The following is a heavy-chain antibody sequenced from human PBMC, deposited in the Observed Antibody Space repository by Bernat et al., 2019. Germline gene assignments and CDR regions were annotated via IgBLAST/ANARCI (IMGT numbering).Heavy chain of an antibody. Sequence: VQLVESGGGLVQPGGSLRLSCAASGFTVSSNYMSWVRQVPGKGLEWFSVIYSGGSTYYADSVRGRFTISRDHSKNTLFLQMNSLRAEDTAVYYCAGRGTAVTTSDAFDIWGQGTMVTVSS. V-gene: IGHV3-66*01. D-gene: IGHD4-17*01. CDR1: GFTVSSNY. CDR3: AGRGTAVTTSDAFDI. J-gene: IGHJ3*02. CDR2: IYSGGST.